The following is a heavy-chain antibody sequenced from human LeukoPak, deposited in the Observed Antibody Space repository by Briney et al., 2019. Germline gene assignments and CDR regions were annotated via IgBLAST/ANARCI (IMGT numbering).Heavy chain of an antibody. D-gene: IGHD3-10*01. CDR3: AREQKKLFGYYYGLTGAFDI. CDR1: GFTFSSYG. Sequence: GGSLRLSCAASGFTFSSYGMHWVRQAPGKGLEWVAVISYDGSNKYYADSVKGRFTISRDNAKNSLYLQMNSLRAEDTAVYYCAREQKKLFGYYYGLTGAFDIWGQGTMVTVSS. J-gene: IGHJ3*02. CDR2: ISYDGSNK. V-gene: IGHV3-30*03.